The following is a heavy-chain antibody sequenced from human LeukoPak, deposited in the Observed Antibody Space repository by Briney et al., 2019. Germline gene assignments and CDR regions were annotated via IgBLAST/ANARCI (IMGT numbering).Heavy chain of an antibody. CDR1: GGSFSGYY. CDR2: INHSGST. Sequence: PSGTLSLTCAVYGGSFSGYYWSWIRQPPGKGLEWIGEINHSGSTNYNPSLKSRVTISVDTSKNQFSLKLSSVTAADTAVYYCARARVTRHSSGRNWFDPWGQGTLVTVSS. V-gene: IGHV4-34*01. J-gene: IGHJ5*02. CDR3: ARARVTRHSSGRNWFDP. D-gene: IGHD6-19*01.